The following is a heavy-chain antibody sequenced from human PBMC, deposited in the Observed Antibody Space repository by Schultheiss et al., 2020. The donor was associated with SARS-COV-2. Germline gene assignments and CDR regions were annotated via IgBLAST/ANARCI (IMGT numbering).Heavy chain of an antibody. Sequence: GESLKISCAASGFTFSSYGMHWVRQAPGKGLEWVAVIWYDGSNKYYADSVKGRFTISRDNSKNTLYLQMNSLRAEDTAVYYCAKDSSSSGYYYYYMDVWGKGTTVTVSS. D-gene: IGHD6-6*01. CDR3: AKDSSSSGYYYYYMDV. J-gene: IGHJ6*03. V-gene: IGHV3-33*06. CDR1: GFTFSSYG. CDR2: IWYDGSNK.